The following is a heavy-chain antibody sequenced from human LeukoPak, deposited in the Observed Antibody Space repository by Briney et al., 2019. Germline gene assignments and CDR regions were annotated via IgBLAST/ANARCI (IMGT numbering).Heavy chain of an antibody. CDR1: GYTFTGYY. J-gene: IGHJ4*02. CDR2: INPNSGGT. Sequence: VASVKVSCKASGYTFTGYYMHWVRQAPGQGLEWMGWINPNSGGTNYAQKFQGRVTMTRDTSISTAYMELSRLRSDDTAVYYCARGRGYSYGHNKKYYFDYWGQGTLVTVSS. CDR3: ARGRGYSYGHNKKYYFDY. D-gene: IGHD5-18*01. V-gene: IGHV1-2*02.